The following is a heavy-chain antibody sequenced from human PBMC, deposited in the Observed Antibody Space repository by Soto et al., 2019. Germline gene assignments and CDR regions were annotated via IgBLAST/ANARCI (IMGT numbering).Heavy chain of an antibody. CDR1: GFTFSSYG. D-gene: IGHD3-3*01. CDR2: ISYDGSNK. J-gene: IGHJ4*02. Sequence: GGSLRLSCAASGFTFSSYGMHWVRQAPGKGLEWVAVISYDGSNKYYADSVKGRFTISRDNSKNTLYLQMNSLRAEDTAVYYCAKDYYDFWSGYSPLDYWGQGTLVTVSS. V-gene: IGHV3-30*18. CDR3: AKDYYDFWSGYSPLDY.